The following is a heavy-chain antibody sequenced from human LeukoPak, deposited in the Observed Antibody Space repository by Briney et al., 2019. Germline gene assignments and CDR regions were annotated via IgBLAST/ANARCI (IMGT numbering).Heavy chain of an antibody. CDR2: IRSKAYGGTT. V-gene: IGHV3-49*04. D-gene: IGHD3-3*01. Sequence: PGRSLRLSCTASGFTFGDYAMSWVRQAPGKGLEWVGFIRSKAYGGTTEYAASVKGRFTISRDDSKSIAYLQMNSLKTEDTAVYYCTRAALGWTIFGVVGYLWGQGTLVTVSS. CDR1: GFTFGDYA. CDR3: TRAALGWTIFGVVGYL. J-gene: IGHJ5*02.